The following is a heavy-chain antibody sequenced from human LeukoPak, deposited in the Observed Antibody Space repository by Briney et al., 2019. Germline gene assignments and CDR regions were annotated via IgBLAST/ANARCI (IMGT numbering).Heavy chain of an antibody. J-gene: IGHJ4*02. V-gene: IGHV1-46*01. D-gene: IGHD2-2*01. CDR3: AREDSSTSCYGY. CDR2: INPSGGST. Sequence: ASVKVSCEASGYTFTSYYMHWVRQAPGQGLEWMGIINPSGGSTSYAQKFQGRVTMTRDTSTSTVYMELSSLRPEDTAVYYCAREDSSTSCYGYWGQGTLVTVSS. CDR1: GYTFTSYY.